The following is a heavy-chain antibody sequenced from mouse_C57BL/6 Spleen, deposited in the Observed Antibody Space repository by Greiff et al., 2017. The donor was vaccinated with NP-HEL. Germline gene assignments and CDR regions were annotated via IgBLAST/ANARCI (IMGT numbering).Heavy chain of an antibody. J-gene: IGHJ1*03. CDR3: ARWWGYGSSYYWYFDV. D-gene: IGHD1-1*01. CDR2: IDPSDSET. CDR1: GYTFTSYW. Sequence: QVQLKQPGAELVRPGSSVKLSCKASGYTFTSYWMHWVKQRPIQGLEWIGNIDPSDSETHYNQKFKDKATLTVDKSSSTAYMQLSSLTSEDSAVYYCARWWGYGSSYYWYFDVWGTGTTVTVSS. V-gene: IGHV1-52*01.